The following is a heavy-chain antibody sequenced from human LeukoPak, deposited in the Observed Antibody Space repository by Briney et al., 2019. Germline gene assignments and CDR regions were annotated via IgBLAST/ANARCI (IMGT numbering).Heavy chain of an antibody. CDR2: ISSSSSTI. J-gene: IGHJ4*02. CDR1: RFTFSSYS. CDR3: ARSQPYYDYVWGSYRSIDY. V-gene: IGHV3-48*01. D-gene: IGHD3-16*02. Sequence: GGSLRLSCAASRFTFSSYSMNWVRQAPGKGLEWVSYISSSSSTIYYADSVKGRFTISRDNAKNSLYLQMNSLRAEDTAVYYCARSQPYYDYVWGSYRSIDYWGQGTLVTVSS.